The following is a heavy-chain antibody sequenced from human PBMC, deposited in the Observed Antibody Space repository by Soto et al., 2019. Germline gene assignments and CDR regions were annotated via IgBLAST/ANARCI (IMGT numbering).Heavy chain of an antibody. D-gene: IGHD6-13*01. Sequence: XESLKLPWKCSEDSFTNYLIACVLQMPWKGLDWIGNIYPGGSNVKYSPSFQGQVTLSVDRSINTAYLQWGSLKASDTAVYYCARHGKDYSTYEGGYNWFDPWGQGTLVTVSS. V-gene: IGHV5-51*01. CDR3: ARHGKDYSTYEGGYNWFDP. J-gene: IGHJ5*02. CDR1: EDSFTNYL. CDR2: IYPGGSNV.